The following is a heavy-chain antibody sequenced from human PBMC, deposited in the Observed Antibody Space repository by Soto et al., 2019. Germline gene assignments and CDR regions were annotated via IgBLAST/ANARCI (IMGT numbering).Heavy chain of an antibody. Sequence: GGSLRLSCAASGFTFSTYWMSWVRQAPGKGLEWVANIKQDGSEKYYVDSVKGRFTISRDNTKKSLYLQMNSLRAEDTAVYYCASRYLEYCNSTSCSAPYDYWGQGTLVTVSS. CDR1: GFTFSTYW. D-gene: IGHD2-2*01. V-gene: IGHV3-7*05. J-gene: IGHJ4*02. CDR3: ASRYLEYCNSTSCSAPYDY. CDR2: IKQDGSEK.